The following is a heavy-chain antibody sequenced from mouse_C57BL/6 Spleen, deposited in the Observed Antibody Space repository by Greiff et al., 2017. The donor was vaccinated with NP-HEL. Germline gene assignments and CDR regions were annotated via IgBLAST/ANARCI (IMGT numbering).Heavy chain of an antibody. J-gene: IGHJ3*01. D-gene: IGHD2-3*01. CDR2: IDPSDSYT. Sequence: QIQLQQPGAELVKPGASVKLSCKASGYTFTSYWMQWVKQRPGQGLEWIGEIDPSDSYTNYNQKFKGKATLTVDTSSSTAYMQLSSLTSEDSAVYYCARRDGYYDGFAYWGQGTLVTVSA. CDR3: ARRDGYYDGFAY. V-gene: IGHV1-50*01. CDR1: GYTFTSYW.